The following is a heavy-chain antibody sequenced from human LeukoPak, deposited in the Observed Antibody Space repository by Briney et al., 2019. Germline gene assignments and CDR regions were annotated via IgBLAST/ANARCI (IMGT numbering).Heavy chain of an antibody. V-gene: IGHV3-48*04. CDR3: ARGAVGENYFHYKYGLDV. CDR2: ISAGSSTI. J-gene: IGHJ6*02. Sequence: PGGSLRLSCAASGLTFSSYAMSWVRQAPGKGLEWVSYISAGSSTIYDADFVKGRFTISRDNAKNSLYLQLNSLRAEDTAVYYCARGAVGENYFHYKYGLDVWGQGTTVTVSS. CDR1: GLTFSSYA. D-gene: IGHD1-7*01.